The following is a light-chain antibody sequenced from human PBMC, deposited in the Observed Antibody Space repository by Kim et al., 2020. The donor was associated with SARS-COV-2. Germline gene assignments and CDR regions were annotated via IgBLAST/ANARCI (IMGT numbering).Light chain of an antibody. CDR3: QQRSNWLLYT. Sequence: EVVLTQSPATLSLSPGERATLSCRASQSISSDLAWYQHKPGQAPRLLIYAASNRATGIPARFSGSGSGTDFTLTISGLEPEDFAVYYCQQRSNWLLYTFGQGTKLEI. CDR1: QSISSD. V-gene: IGKV3-11*01. CDR2: AAS. J-gene: IGKJ2*01.